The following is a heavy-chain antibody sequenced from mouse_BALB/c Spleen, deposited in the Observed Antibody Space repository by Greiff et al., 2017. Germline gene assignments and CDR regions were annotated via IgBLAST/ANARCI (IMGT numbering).Heavy chain of an antibody. V-gene: IGHV3-2*02. CDR3: ARDYGYYAMDY. CDR1: GYSITSDYA. CDR2: ISYSGST. J-gene: IGHJ4*01. D-gene: IGHD1-1*01. Sequence: EVKLMESGPGLVKPSQSLSLTCTVTGYSITSDYAWNWIRQFPGNKLEWMGYISYSGSTSYNPSLKSRISITRDTSKNQFFLQLNSVTTEDTATYYCARDYGYYAMDYWGQGTSVTVSS.